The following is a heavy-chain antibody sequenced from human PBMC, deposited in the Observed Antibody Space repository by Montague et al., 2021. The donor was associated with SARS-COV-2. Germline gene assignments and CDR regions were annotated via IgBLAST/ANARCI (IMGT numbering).Heavy chain of an antibody. CDR2: LDYTRNT. D-gene: IGHD3-22*01. J-gene: IGHJ3*01. V-gene: IGHV4-39*02. CDR3: ARLKRYFDSSGSPSAFDF. Sequence: SETLSLTCTVPGGSITNNIDYWAWIRQPPGKGLEWIGSLDYTRNTYYNPSLKSRVTISAVTSKNHFTLKLSSVTDAETAVYYCARLKRYFDSSGSPSAFDFWGQGTKVTVSS. CDR1: GGSITNNIDY.